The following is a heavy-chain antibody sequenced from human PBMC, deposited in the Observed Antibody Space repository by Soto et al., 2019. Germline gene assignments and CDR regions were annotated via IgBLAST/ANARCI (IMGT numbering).Heavy chain of an antibody. V-gene: IGHV3-48*01. D-gene: IGHD3-9*01. CDR2: ISSSSSTI. CDR1: GFTFSSYS. J-gene: IGHJ5*02. CDR3: AREADILNWFDP. Sequence: GSLRLSCAASGFTFSSYSMNWVRQAPGKGLEWVSYISSSSSTIYYADSAKGRFTISRDNAKNSLYLQMNSLRAEDTAVYYCAREADILNWFDPWGQGTLVTVSS.